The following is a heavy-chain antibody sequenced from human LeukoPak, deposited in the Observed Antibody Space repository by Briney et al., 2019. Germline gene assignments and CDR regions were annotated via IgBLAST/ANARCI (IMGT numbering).Heavy chain of an antibody. CDR2: IIPIFGTA. CDR1: GGTFSSYA. V-gene: IGHV1-69*13. CDR3: ARVGDFWSGYDRPFDY. Sequence: SVKVSCKASGGTFSSYAISWVRQAPGQGLEWMGGIIPIFGTANYAQKFQGRVTITAGESTSTAYMELSSLRSEDTAVYYCARVGDFWSGYDRPFDYWGQGTLVTVSS. J-gene: IGHJ4*02. D-gene: IGHD3-3*01.